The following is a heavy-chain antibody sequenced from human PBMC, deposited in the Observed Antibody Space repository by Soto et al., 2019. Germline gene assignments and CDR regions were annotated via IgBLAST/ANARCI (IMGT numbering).Heavy chain of an antibody. V-gene: IGHV4-34*01. Sequence: PSETLSLTCAVYGGSFSGYYWSWIRQPPGKGLEWIGEINHSGSTNYNPSLKSRVTISVDTSKNQFSLKLSSVTAADTAVYYCARGLETSPGTGTTPYWGQGTLVTVSS. D-gene: IGHD1-7*01. CDR1: GGSFSGYY. CDR2: INHSGST. CDR3: ARGLETSPGTGTTPY. J-gene: IGHJ4*02.